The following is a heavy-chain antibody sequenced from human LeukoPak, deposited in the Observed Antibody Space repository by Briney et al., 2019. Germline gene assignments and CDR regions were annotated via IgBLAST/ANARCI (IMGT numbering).Heavy chain of an antibody. CDR1: GGSISSGGYY. Sequence: SETLSLTCTVSGGSISSGGYYWSWIRQHPGKGLEWIGYIYYSGSTHYNPSLKSRVTISVDTSKNQFSLKLSSVTAADTAVYYCANQYYYDSSGYYGDWGQGTLVTVSS. CDR3: ANQYYYDSSGYYGD. V-gene: IGHV4-31*03. J-gene: IGHJ4*02. CDR2: IYYSGST. D-gene: IGHD3-22*01.